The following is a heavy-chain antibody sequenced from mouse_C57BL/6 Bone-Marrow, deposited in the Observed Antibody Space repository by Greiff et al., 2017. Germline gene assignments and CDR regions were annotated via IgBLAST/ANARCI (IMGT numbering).Heavy chain of an antibody. J-gene: IGHJ4*01. Sequence: EVKLQESGGDLVKPGGSLTLSCAASGFTFSSYGMSWVRQTPDKRLEWVATISSGGSYTYYPDSVKGRFTISRDNAKDTLYLQMSSLKSEDTAMYYCARRDYSNYEGAMDYWGQGTSVTVSS. CDR2: ISSGGSYT. V-gene: IGHV5-6*02. CDR3: ARRDYSNYEGAMDY. CDR1: GFTFSSYG. D-gene: IGHD2-5*01.